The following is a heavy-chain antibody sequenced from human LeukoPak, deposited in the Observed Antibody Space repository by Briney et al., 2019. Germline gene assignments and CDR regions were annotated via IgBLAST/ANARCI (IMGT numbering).Heavy chain of an antibody. CDR1: GYTFTNYD. V-gene: IGHV1-8*01. CDR3: ARVLVVRFGGGLGY. Sequence: GASVKVSCKASGYTFTNYDINWVRQATGQGLEWMGWMNPNSGNTAYAQKFQGRVTMTRNTSISTAYLELSSLRSDDTAVYYCARVLVVRFGGGLGYWGQGTLVTVSS. J-gene: IGHJ4*02. D-gene: IGHD3-16*01. CDR2: MNPNSGNT.